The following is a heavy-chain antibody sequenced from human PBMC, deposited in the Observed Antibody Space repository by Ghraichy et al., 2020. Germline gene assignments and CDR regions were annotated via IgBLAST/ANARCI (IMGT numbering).Heavy chain of an antibody. CDR3: ARAGRVRAAFPHLYYYYGMDV. D-gene: IGHD2-2*01. Sequence: SETLSLTCTVSGGSISSYYWSWIRQPPGKGLEWIGYIYYSGSTNYNPSLKSRVTISVDTSKNQFSLKLSSVTAADTAVYYCARAGRVRAAFPHLYYYYGMDVWGQGTTVTVSS. J-gene: IGHJ6*02. CDR1: GGSISSYY. V-gene: IGHV4-59*01. CDR2: IYYSGST.